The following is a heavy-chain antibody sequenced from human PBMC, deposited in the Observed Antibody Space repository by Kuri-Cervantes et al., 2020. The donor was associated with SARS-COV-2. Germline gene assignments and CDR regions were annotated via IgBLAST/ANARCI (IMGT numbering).Heavy chain of an antibody. Sequence: GSLRLSCTVSGGSISSYYWSWIRQPPGKGLEWIGYIYYRGSTNSNPSLKSRVTISVDTSKNQFSLKLSSVTAADTAVYYCARREIAARRLFDYWGQGTLVTVSS. J-gene: IGHJ4*02. V-gene: IGHV4-59*08. CDR3: ARREIAARRLFDY. D-gene: IGHD6-6*01. CDR2: IYYRGST. CDR1: GGSISSYY.